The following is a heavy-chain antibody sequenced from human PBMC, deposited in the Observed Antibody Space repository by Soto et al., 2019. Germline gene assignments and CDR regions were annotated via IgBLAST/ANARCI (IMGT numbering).Heavy chain of an antibody. J-gene: IGHJ4*02. Sequence: EVQLLASGGGLVQPGGSLRLSCAASGFTFSTYSMSWVRQAPGKGLDWVSAITTIGGNTYYADSVKGRFTTSRDNSKNTLYLQMNSLTAGDTAVYFCARGGWGTITDYWGQGTLVTVSS. CDR1: GFTFSTYS. V-gene: IGHV3-23*01. D-gene: IGHD1-7*01. CDR2: ITTIGGNT. CDR3: ARGGWGTITDY.